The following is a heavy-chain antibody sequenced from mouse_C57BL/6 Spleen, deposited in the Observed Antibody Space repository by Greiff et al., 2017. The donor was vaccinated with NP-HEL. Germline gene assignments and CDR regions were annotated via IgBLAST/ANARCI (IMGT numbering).Heavy chain of an antibody. CDR1: GYTFTSYW. CDR3: ARGEDGYFGY. Sequence: VQLQQPGAELVRPGTSVKLSCKASGYTFTSYWMHWVKQRPGQGLEWIGVIDPSDSYTNYNQKFKGKATLTVDTSSSTAYMQLSSLTSEDSAVYYCARGEDGYFGYWGQGTTLTVSS. J-gene: IGHJ2*01. D-gene: IGHD2-3*01. V-gene: IGHV1-59*01. CDR2: IDPSDSYT.